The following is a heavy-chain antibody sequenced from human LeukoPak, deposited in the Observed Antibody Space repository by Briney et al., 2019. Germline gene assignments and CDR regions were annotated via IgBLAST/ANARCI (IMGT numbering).Heavy chain of an antibody. V-gene: IGHV4-59*08. D-gene: IGHD1-20*01. CDR2: IYYSGRV. CDR3: ARLITGTTRSFDI. CDR1: GGSVSSYY. J-gene: IGHJ3*02. Sequence: SETLSLTCTVSGGSVSSYYWSWIRRPPGKGLEWIGYIYYSGRVNYNPSLKSRVTISVDTSKNQFSLKVSSVTAADAAVYYCARLITGTTRSFDIWGQGTMVIVSA.